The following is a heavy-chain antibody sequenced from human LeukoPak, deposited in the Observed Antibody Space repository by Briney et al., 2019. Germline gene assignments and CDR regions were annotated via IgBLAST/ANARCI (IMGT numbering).Heavy chain of an antibody. D-gene: IGHD3-9*01. V-gene: IGHV3-48*03. Sequence: GGSLRLSCTASGFTFSSYEMNWVRQAPGKGLEWVSYISSSGSTIYYADSVKGRFTISRDNAKNSLYLQMNSLRAEDTAVYYFSKEKTEYDIFIDYWGQGTLVTVSS. CDR1: GFTFSSYE. CDR2: ISSSGSTI. CDR3: SKEKTEYDIFIDY. J-gene: IGHJ4*02.